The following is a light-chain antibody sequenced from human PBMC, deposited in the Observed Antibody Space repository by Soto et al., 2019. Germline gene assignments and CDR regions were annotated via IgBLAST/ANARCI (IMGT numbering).Light chain of an antibody. CDR1: QTVGDN. V-gene: IGKV3-15*01. Sequence: ETAMTQSPVTLSLSPGERATLSCRASQTVGDNVAWYRQKPGQPPSLLIYGASTRAPGVPARFSGSGSGTDFILTINSLQSEDFGFYYCQQYNNWPLGTFGQGTRVEI. CDR2: GAS. CDR3: QQYNNWPLGT. J-gene: IGKJ1*01.